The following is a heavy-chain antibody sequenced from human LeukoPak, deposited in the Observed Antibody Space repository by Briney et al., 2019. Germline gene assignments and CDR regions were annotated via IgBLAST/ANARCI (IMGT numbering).Heavy chain of an antibody. CDR2: IKQDGSEK. CDR3: ARAQRRYYGSGSRPHYYYYYMDV. CDR1: GFTFSSYW. V-gene: IGHV3-7*01. Sequence: GGSLRLSCAASGFTFSSYWMSWVRQAPGKGLEWVANIKQDGSEKYYVDSVKGRFTISRDNAKNSLYLQMNSLRAEDTAVYYCARAQRRYYGSGSRPHYYYYYMDVWGKGTTVTISS. J-gene: IGHJ6*03. D-gene: IGHD3-10*01.